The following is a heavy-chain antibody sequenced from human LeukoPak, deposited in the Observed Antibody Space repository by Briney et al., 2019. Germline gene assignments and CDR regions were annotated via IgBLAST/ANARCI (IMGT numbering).Heavy chain of an antibody. D-gene: IGHD5-18*01. V-gene: IGHV4-38-2*02. CDR1: GYSISSGYY. Sequence: SETLSLTCTVSGYSISSGYYWGWIRQPPGKGLEWIGSIYHSGSTYYNPSLKSRVTISVDTSKNQFSLKLSSVTAADTAVYYCARGGYSYGRYYFDYWGQGTLVTVSS. CDR3: ARGGYSYGRYYFDY. J-gene: IGHJ4*02. CDR2: IYHSGST.